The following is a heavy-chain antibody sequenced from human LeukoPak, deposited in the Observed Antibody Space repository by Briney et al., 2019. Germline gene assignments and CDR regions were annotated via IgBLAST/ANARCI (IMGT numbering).Heavy chain of an antibody. D-gene: IGHD1-1*01. Sequence: GGSLRLSCAAYGFTFSSYAMHWVRQAPGKGLEWVAVISYDGSNKYYADSVKGRFTISRDNSKNTLYLQMNSLRAEDTAVYYCARDRYNWNWFDPWGQGTLVTVSS. CDR2: ISYDGSNK. CDR3: ARDRYNWNWFDP. J-gene: IGHJ5*02. CDR1: GFTFSSYA. V-gene: IGHV3-30-3*01.